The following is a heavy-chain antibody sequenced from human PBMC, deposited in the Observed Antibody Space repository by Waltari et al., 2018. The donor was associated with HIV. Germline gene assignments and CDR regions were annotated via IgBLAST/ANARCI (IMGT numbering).Heavy chain of an antibody. CDR1: GFTFSSYS. D-gene: IGHD6-6*01. V-gene: IGHV3-21*01. J-gene: IGHJ4*02. CDR3: ARDGLLDSSSSVYDY. Sequence: EVQLVESGGGLVKPGGSLRLSCAASGFTFSSYSMNWVRQAPGKGLEWVSSISSSSSYIYYADSVKGRFTISRDNAKNSLYLQMNSLRAEDTAVYYCARDGLLDSSSSVYDYWGQGTLVTVSS. CDR2: ISSSSSYI.